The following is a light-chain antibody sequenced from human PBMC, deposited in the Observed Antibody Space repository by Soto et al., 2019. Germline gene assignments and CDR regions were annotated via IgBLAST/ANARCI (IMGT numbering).Light chain of an antibody. V-gene: IGKV3-20*01. CDR1: QSVSSSY. Sequence: EIVLTQSPGTLSLSPGERATLSCRASQSVSSSYLAWYQQKPGQAPRLLIYAASSRATGIPDRFIGSGSGTDFTLTISRLEPEDFAVYYCQQYGSSPMYTFGKGTKLEIK. J-gene: IGKJ2*01. CDR3: QQYGSSPMYT. CDR2: AAS.